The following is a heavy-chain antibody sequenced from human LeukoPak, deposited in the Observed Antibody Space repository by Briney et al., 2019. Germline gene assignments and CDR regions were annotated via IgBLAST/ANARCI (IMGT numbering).Heavy chain of an antibody. Sequence: PSETLSLTCAVYGGSFSGYYWSWIRQPPGKGLEWIGEINHSGSTNYNPSLKSRVTISVDTSKSQFSLKLSSVTAADTAVYYCARVAVGATTDYYYYGMDVWGQGTTVTVSS. CDR2: INHSGST. J-gene: IGHJ6*02. CDR3: ARVAVGATTDYYYYGMDV. D-gene: IGHD1-26*01. V-gene: IGHV4-34*01. CDR1: GGSFSGYY.